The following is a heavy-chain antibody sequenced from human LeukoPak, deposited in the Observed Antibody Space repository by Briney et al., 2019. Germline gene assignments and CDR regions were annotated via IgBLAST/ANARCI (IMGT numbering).Heavy chain of an antibody. D-gene: IGHD3-22*01. Sequence: PGGSLRPSCAASGFTFSNAWMSWVRQAPGKGLEWVGRIKSKTDGGTTDYAAPVKGRFTISRDDSKNTLYLQMNCLKTEDTAVHYCTTGGPYYDTSGYYFWGQGTLVTVSS. CDR1: GFTFSNAW. V-gene: IGHV3-15*01. CDR3: TTGGPYYDTSGYYF. J-gene: IGHJ4*02. CDR2: IKSKTDGGTT.